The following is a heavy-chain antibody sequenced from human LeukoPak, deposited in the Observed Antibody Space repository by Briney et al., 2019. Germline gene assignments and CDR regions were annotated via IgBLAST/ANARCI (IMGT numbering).Heavy chain of an antibody. V-gene: IGHV1-46*01. Sequence: GASVKVSCKASGYTFTSYYMHWVRQAPGQGLEWMGIINPSGGSTSYAQKFQGRVTMTRDTSTSTVYMELSSLRSEDTAVYYCARDKGATTPRDNWFDPWGQGTLVTVSS. CDR3: ARDKGATTPRDNWFDP. CDR1: GYTFTSYY. J-gene: IGHJ5*02. CDR2: INPSGGST. D-gene: IGHD1-26*01.